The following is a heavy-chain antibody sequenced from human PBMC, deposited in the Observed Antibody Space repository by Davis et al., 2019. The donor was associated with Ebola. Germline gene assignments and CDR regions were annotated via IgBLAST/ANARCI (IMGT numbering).Heavy chain of an antibody. V-gene: IGHV1-69*04. CDR2: IIPILGIA. Sequence: SVQVSCKASGGTFSSYAINWVRQAPGQGLECMGRIIPILGIANYAQKFQGRVTITADESTSTAYMELSSLRSEDTAVYYCASNRMGVNTPFDYWGQGTLVTVSS. J-gene: IGHJ4*02. CDR3: ASNRMGVNTPFDY. D-gene: IGHD1-14*01. CDR1: GGTFSSYA.